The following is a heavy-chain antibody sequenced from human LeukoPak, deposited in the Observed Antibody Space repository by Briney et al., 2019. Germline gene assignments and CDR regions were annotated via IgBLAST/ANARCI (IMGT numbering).Heavy chain of an antibody. D-gene: IGHD7-27*01. CDR3: ARDRGDVFNWGYGPNAFDI. CDR1: GDSVSSNSAA. CDR2: TYYRSKWYN. J-gene: IGHJ3*02. V-gene: IGHV6-1*01. Sequence: SQTLSLTCAISGDSVSSNSAAWNWIRQSPSRGLEWLGRTYYRSKWYNDYAVSVKSRITINPDTSKNQFSLQLNSVTPEDTAVYYCARDRGDVFNWGYGPNAFDIWGQGTMVTVSS.